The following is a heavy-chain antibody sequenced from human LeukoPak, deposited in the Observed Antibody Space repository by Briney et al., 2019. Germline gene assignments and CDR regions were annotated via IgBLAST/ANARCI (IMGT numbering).Heavy chain of an antibody. CDR3: ARAMERWLQSFRTNRDAFDI. D-gene: IGHD5-24*01. V-gene: IGHV3-21*01. J-gene: IGHJ3*02. CDR2: ISSSSSYI. Sequence: GGSLRLSCAASGFTFSSYSMNWVRQAPGKGLEWVSSISSSSSYIYYADSVKGRFTISRDNAKNSLYLQMNSLRAEDTAVYYCARAMERWLQSFRTNRDAFDIWGPGTMVTVSS. CDR1: GFTFSSYS.